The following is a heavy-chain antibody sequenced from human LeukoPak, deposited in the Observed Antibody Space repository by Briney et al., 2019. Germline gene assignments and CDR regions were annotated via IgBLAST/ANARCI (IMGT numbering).Heavy chain of an antibody. Sequence: GESLKISCKGSGYSFTSYWIGWVRQMPGKGLEWMGIIYPGDSDTRYSPSFQGQVTISADKSISTAYLQWSSLKASDTAMYYCAREGEFDGDYGNWFDPWGQGTLVTVSS. CDR1: GYSFTSYW. J-gene: IGHJ5*02. CDR3: AREGEFDGDYGNWFDP. CDR2: IYPGDSDT. D-gene: IGHD4-17*01. V-gene: IGHV5-51*01.